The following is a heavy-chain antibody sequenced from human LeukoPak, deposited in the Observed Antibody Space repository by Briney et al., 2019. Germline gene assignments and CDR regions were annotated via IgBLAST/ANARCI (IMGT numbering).Heavy chain of an antibody. CDR1: GGSISSSYW. CDR2: IYHNGNT. J-gene: IGHJ4*02. CDR3: VKSDGYGLIDY. V-gene: IGHV4-4*02. D-gene: IGHD5-24*01. Sequence: SETLSLTCAVSGGSISSSYWWTWVRQPPGKGLEWIGEIYHNGNTNYNPCLKGRVTISVDSSKNQFSLRLSSVTTADTAVYYCVKSDGYGLIDYGGQGTLVTVSS.